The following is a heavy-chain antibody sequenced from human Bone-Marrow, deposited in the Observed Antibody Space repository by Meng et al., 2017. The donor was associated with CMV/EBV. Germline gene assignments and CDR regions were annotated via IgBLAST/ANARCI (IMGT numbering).Heavy chain of an antibody. J-gene: IGHJ4*02. CDR3: ARDHLGSSGYYSPFDY. Sequence: GGSLRLSCAASGFTFDDYGMSWVRQAPGKGLEWVSGINWNGGSTGYADSVKGRFTISRDNAKNSLYLQMNSLRAEDTALYYCARDHLGSSGYYSPFDYWGQGTLVTVSS. CDR1: GFTFDDYG. D-gene: IGHD3-22*01. V-gene: IGHV3-20*04. CDR2: INWNGGST.